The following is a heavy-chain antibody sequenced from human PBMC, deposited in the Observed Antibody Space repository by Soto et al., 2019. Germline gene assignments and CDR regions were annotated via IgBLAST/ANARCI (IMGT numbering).Heavy chain of an antibody. J-gene: IGHJ5*02. D-gene: IGHD2-15*01. Sequence: SETLSLTCTVSGGSISNDGYYWSWIRQHPGKGLEWIGYIFYSGSTYYNPSLKGRLTISVDTSKNQFSLKLSSVTAADTAVYFCARSIVPEPSFDPWGQGTLVTVSS. CDR1: GGSISNDGYY. CDR3: ARSIVPEPSFDP. V-gene: IGHV4-31*03. CDR2: IFYSGST.